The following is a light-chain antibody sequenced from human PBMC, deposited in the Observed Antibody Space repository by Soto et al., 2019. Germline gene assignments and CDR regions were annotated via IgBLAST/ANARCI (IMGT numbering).Light chain of an antibody. Sequence: EIVMTQSPATLSVSPGARAPLSCRASQSVSSNLAWYQQKPGQAPRLLIYGASTRATGIPARFSGSGSGTEFTLTISSLQSEDFAVYYCEQSNDWWTFGQGTKVDI. CDR1: QSVSSN. V-gene: IGKV3-15*01. J-gene: IGKJ1*01. CDR2: GAS. CDR3: EQSNDWWT.